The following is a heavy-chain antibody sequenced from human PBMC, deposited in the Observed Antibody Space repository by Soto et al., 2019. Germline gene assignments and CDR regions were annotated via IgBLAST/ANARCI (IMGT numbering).Heavy chain of an antibody. J-gene: IGHJ4*02. V-gene: IGHV3-33*01. CDR2: IWYDGSNK. D-gene: IGHD3-10*01. CDR1: GFTFSSYG. Sequence: QVQLVESGGGVVQPGRSLRLSCAASGFTFSSYGMHWVRQAPGKGLEWVAVIWYDGSNKYYADSVKGRFTISRDNSKNTLYLQMNSMRAEDTAVYYCARGSGSGPYFDYWGQGTLVTVSS. CDR3: ARGSGSGPYFDY.